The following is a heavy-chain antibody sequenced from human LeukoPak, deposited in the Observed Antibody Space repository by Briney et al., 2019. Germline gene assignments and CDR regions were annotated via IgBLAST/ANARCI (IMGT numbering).Heavy chain of an antibody. V-gene: IGHV3-21*01. Sequence: PGGSLRLSCAASGFTFSRYSMNWVRQAPGKGLEWVSSISDTGYYIYYADSVKGRFTISRDNAKNSLSLQMNNLRADDTGIYYCANHFACGATTCPSFDHWGQGTLVTVSS. J-gene: IGHJ4*02. CDR2: ISDTGYYI. D-gene: IGHD2-21*01. CDR3: ANHFACGATTCPSFDH. CDR1: GFTFSRYS.